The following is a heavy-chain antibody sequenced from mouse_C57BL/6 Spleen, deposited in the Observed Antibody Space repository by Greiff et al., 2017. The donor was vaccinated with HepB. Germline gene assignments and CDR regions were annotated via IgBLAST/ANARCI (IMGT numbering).Heavy chain of an antibody. CDR1: GYSFTGYY. Sequence: EVQLQQSGPELVKPGASVKISCTASGYSFTGYYMNWVKQSPEKSLEWIGEINPSTGGTTYNQKFKAKATLTVDKSSSTAYMQLKSLTSEDSAVYDCAREGDDYDGAMDYWGQGTSVTVSS. CDR2: INPSTGGT. CDR3: AREGDDYDGAMDY. V-gene: IGHV1-42*01. J-gene: IGHJ4*01. D-gene: IGHD2-4*01.